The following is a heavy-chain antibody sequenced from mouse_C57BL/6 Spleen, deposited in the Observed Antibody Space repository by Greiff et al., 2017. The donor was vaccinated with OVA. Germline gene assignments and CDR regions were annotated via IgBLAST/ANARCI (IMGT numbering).Heavy chain of an antibody. Sequence: EVQLQQSGPELVKPGASVKMSCKASGYTFTDYNMHWVKQSHGKSLEWIGYINPNNGGTSYNQKFKGKATLTVNKSSSTAYMELRSLTSEDSAVYYCARTGDRKRDYALDYWGQGTTVTVSS. CDR1: GYTFTDYN. J-gene: IGHJ4*01. CDR2: INPNNGGT. D-gene: IGHD2-14*01. CDR3: ARTGDRKRDYALDY. V-gene: IGHV1-22*01.